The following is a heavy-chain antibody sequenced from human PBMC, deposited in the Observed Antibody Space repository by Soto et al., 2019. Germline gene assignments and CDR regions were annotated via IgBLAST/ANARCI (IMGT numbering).Heavy chain of an antibody. D-gene: IGHD6-6*01. Sequence: EVQLLESGGGLVQPGGSLRLSCAASGFTFSSYAMRWVRQAPGKGLEWVSAISGSGGSTYYADSVKGRFTISRDNSNNTLYLQMNSLRADDTAGYYCSILSPSSSSEYDYWCQGTLVTVSS. CDR3: SILSPSSSSEYDY. CDR1: GFTFSSYA. J-gene: IGHJ4*02. CDR2: ISGSGGST. V-gene: IGHV3-23*01.